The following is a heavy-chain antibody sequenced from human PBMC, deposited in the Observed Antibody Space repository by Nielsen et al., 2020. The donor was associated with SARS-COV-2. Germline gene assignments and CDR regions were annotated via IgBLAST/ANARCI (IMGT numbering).Heavy chain of an antibody. J-gene: IGHJ2*01. V-gene: IGHV4-39*01. CDR1: GGSISSSSYY. D-gene: IGHD3-9*01. Sequence: SETLSLTCTVSGGSISSSSYYWGWIRQPPGKGLEWIGSIYYSGSTYYNPSLKSRVTISVDTSKNQFSLKLSSVTAADTAVYYCARQYDILTGYYTGSNWYFDLWGRGTLVTVSS. CDR2: IYYSGST. CDR3: ARQYDILTGYYTGSNWYFDL.